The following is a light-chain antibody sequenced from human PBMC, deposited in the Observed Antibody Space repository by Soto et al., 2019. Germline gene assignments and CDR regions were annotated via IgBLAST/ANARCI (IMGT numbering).Light chain of an antibody. CDR1: SSDVGGYNY. CDR2: DVS. Sequence: QSALTQPASVSGSPGQSITISCTGTSSDVGGYNYVSWYQQHPGKAPKLMIYDVSNRPSGVSNRFSGSKSGNTASLTISGLQAEDEADYYCSSYISSSSLFGGGTKVTVL. J-gene: IGLJ3*02. V-gene: IGLV2-14*01. CDR3: SSYISSSSL.